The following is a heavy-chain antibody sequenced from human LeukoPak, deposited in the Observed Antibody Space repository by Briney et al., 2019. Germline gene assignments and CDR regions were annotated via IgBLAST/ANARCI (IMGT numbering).Heavy chain of an antibody. CDR2: INSDGRST. CDR3: ARGRDSMAPDY. V-gene: IGHV3-74*01. J-gene: IGHJ4*02. CDR1: GFTFSSYW. Sequence: GGSLRLSCAASGFTFSSYWMHWVRQAPGKGLVWVSRINSDGRSTSYADSVKGRFTISRDNAKNTLYLQMNCLRAEDMAVYYCARGRDSMAPDYWGQGTLVTVSS. D-gene: IGHD2-8*01.